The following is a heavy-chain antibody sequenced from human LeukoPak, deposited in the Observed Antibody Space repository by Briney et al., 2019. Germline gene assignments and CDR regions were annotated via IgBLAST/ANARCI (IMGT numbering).Heavy chain of an antibody. CDR1: GYTFTGYY. D-gene: IGHD2-15*01. CDR2: INPNSGGT. CDR3: ARSPYHCSGGSCYSISDY. Sequence: ASVKVSCKASGYTFTGYYMHWVRQAPGQGLEWMGWINPNSGGTNYAQKFQGRVTMTRDTSISTAYMELSRLRSDDTAVYYCARSPYHCSGGSCYSISDYWGQGTLVTVSP. J-gene: IGHJ4*02. V-gene: IGHV1-2*02.